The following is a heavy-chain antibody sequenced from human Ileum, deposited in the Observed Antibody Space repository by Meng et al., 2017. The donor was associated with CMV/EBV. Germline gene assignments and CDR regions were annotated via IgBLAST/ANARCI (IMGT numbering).Heavy chain of an antibody. D-gene: IGHD6-13*01. Sequence: GESLKTSCAASGFTVSSHYMSWVRQAPGKGLEWISAIYSGGSTYYADSVKGRFTISRDNSKNTLYLQMNSLRAADTAVYYCARDSAPFSLYSSTWDAGWGQRTLVTVSS. J-gene: IGHJ4*02. CDR2: IYSGGST. CDR3: ARDSAPFSLYSSTWDAG. V-gene: IGHV3-66*02. CDR1: GFTVSSHY.